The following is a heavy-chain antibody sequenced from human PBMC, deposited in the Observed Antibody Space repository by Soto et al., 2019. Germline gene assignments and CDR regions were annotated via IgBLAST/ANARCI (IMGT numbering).Heavy chain of an antibody. V-gene: IGHV3-21*04. CDR1: GFTFSSYS. CDR2: ISSSSSYI. D-gene: IGHD2-21*01. J-gene: IGHJ4*02. Sequence: GSLRLSCAASGFTFSSYSMNWVRQAPGKGLEWVSSISSSSSYIYYADSVKGRFTISRDDATKSLHLHMNSLRTDDTAVYYCARDDHTYGVYWGQGTPVTVSS. CDR3: ARDDHTYGVY.